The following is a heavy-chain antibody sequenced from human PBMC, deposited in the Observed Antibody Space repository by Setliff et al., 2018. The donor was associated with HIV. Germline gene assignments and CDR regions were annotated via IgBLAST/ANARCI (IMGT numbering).Heavy chain of an antibody. Sequence: GGSLRLSCAASGFSFSDYAMTWVRQAPGKGLEWVSAIGGSTGSTYYADSVKGRFTISTDNSKNTLYLQMSSLRAEDTAVYYCAKPLTQWGVSPYHYAVDVWGQGTTVTVSS. CDR3: AKPLTQWGVSPYHYAVDV. CDR2: IGGSTGST. V-gene: IGHV3-23*01. D-gene: IGHD1-26*01. J-gene: IGHJ6*02. CDR1: GFSFSDYA.